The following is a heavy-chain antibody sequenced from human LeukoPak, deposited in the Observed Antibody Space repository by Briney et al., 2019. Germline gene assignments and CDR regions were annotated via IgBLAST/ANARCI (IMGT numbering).Heavy chain of an antibody. V-gene: IGHV3-74*01. Sequence: GSLRLSCAASGFSISGYWMHWVRQAAGGGLVWVSRMNSGWTTINYADSVKGRFTISRDNVDNTLHLQMNSLRVEDTAVYYCIREVQVRASASLGLWGQGTLVTVSS. CDR2: MNSGWTTI. CDR1: GFSISGYW. J-gene: IGHJ4*01. D-gene: IGHD3-16*01. CDR3: IREVQVRASASLGL.